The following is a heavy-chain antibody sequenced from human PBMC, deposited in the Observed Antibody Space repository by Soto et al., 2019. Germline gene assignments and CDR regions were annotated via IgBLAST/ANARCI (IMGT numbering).Heavy chain of an antibody. Sequence: GGSLRLSCAASGFTFSSYEMNWVRQAPGKGLEWVSYISSSGSTIYYADSVKGRFTISRDNAKNSLYLQMNSLRAEDTAVYYCARHVLRYFDWLYYYYYGMDVWGQRTTVTVSS. J-gene: IGHJ6*02. CDR3: ARHVLRYFDWLYYYYYGMDV. CDR1: GFTFSSYE. V-gene: IGHV3-48*03. CDR2: ISSSGSTI. D-gene: IGHD3-9*01.